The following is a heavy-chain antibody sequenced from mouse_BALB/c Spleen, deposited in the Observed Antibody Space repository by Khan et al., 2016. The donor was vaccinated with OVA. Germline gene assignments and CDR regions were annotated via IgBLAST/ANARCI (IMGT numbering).Heavy chain of an antibody. V-gene: IGHV14-3*02. CDR1: GFNIKDTY. J-gene: IGHJ1*01. CDR2: IDPANGNT. D-gene: IGHD4-1*01. Sequence: MQLEGSGAELVKPGASVKLSCTASGFNIKDTYMHWVKQRPEQGLEWIGRIDPANGNTKYDPKFQGKATITADTSSNTAYLQLSSLTSEDTAVYYCANWDWYFDVWGAGTTVTVSS. CDR3: ANWDWYFDV.